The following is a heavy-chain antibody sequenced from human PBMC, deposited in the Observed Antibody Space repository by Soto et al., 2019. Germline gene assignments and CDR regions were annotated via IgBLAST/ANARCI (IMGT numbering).Heavy chain of an antibody. CDR3: ATERSRHSDSSGYYYGYFDY. Sequence: ASVKVSCKVSGYTLTELSMHWVRQAPGKGLEWMGGFDPEDGGTIYAQKFQGRVTMTEDTSTDTAYMELSSLRSEDTAVYYCATERSRHSDSSGYYYGYFDYWGQGTLVTVSS. CDR1: GYTLTELS. J-gene: IGHJ4*02. V-gene: IGHV1-24*01. D-gene: IGHD3-22*01. CDR2: FDPEDGGT.